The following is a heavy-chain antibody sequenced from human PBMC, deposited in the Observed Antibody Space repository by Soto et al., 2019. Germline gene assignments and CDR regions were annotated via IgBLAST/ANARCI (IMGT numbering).Heavy chain of an antibody. D-gene: IGHD3-16*01. CDR2: IIPIFGTP. V-gene: IGHV1-69*01. CDR1: GGTFSNYA. J-gene: IGHJ4*02. Sequence: QVLLVQSGAEVKKPGSSVKVSCKASGGTFSNYAITWVRQAPGQGLEWMGGIIPIFGTPNYAQKFQGRVTITADESTSTAYMELSSLKSEYTAVYYCARVHYEYIWGAYSHWGQGTLVTVSS. CDR3: ARVHYEYIWGAYSH.